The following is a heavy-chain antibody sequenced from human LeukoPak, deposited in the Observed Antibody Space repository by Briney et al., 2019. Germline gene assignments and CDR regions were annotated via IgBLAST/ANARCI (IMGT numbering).Heavy chain of an antibody. Sequence: SETLSLTCTVSGSSISSSHYYWGWIRQPPGRGLEWIGSIYYSGSTYYNPSLKSRVTISVDTSKNQFSLKLSSVTAADTAVYYCARDRAGTLDYWGQGILVTVSS. D-gene: IGHD1/OR15-1a*01. V-gene: IGHV4-39*07. CDR1: GSSISSSHYY. CDR3: ARDRAGTLDY. J-gene: IGHJ4*02. CDR2: IYYSGST.